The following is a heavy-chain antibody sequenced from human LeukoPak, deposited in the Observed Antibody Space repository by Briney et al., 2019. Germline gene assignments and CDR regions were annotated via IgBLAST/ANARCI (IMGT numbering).Heavy chain of an antibody. CDR3: ARDGIASRYYFYDMDV. CDR1: GFTFSNYA. Sequence: GRSLRLSCAASGFTFSNYAMHWVRQAPGKGLEWVAVISYDGSNKYYADSVKGRFTISRDNSKNTLYLQMNSLRAEGTAVYYCARDGIASRYYFYDMDVWGQGTTVTVS. D-gene: IGHD3-3*02. J-gene: IGHJ6*02. CDR2: ISYDGSNK. V-gene: IGHV3-30-3*01.